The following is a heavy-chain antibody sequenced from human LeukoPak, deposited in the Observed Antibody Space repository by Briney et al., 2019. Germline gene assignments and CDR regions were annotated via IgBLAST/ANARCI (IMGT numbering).Heavy chain of an antibody. CDR2: INPNSGGT. J-gene: IGHJ4*02. CDR1: GYTFTSYS. V-gene: IGHV1-2*02. CDR3: ARGFFSGSSGPDY. D-gene: IGHD3-10*01. Sequence: ASVKVSCKASGYTFTSYSINWVRQAPGQGLEWMGWINPNSGGTNYAQKFQGRVTMTRDTSISTAYMELSRLRSDDTAVYYCARGFFSGSSGPDYWGQGTLVTVSS.